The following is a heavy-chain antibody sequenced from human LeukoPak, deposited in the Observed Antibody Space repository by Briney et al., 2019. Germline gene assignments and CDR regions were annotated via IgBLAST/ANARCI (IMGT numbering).Heavy chain of an antibody. J-gene: IGHJ4*02. V-gene: IGHV3-33*01. D-gene: IGHD3-10*01. CDR2: IWYDGSNK. Sequence: GRSLRLSCAASGFTFSNYGMHWVRQAPGKGLEWVAVIWYDGSNKYYAGSVKGRFTIPRDNSKNTLYLQMNSLRAEDTAVYYCARGRGSYYPYYFDYWGQGTLVTVSS. CDR1: GFTFSNYG. CDR3: ARGRGSYYPYYFDY.